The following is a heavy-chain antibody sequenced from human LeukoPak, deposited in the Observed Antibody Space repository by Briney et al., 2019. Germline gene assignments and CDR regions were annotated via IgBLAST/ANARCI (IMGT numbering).Heavy chain of an antibody. D-gene: IGHD3-10*01. CDR1: GGSISSYY. CDR3: ARVPTMVRGVIPTGFDP. Sequence: SETLSLTCTVSGGSISSYYWSWIRQPPGKGLEWIGYIYYSGSTNYNPSLKSRVTISVDTSKNQFSLKLSSVTAADTAVYYCARVPTMVRGVIPTGFDPWGQGTLVTVSS. CDR2: IYYSGST. V-gene: IGHV4-59*12. J-gene: IGHJ5*02.